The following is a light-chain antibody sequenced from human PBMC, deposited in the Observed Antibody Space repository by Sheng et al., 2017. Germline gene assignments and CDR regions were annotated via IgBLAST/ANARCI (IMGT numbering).Light chain of an antibody. V-gene: IGLV2-8*01. J-gene: IGLJ2*01. CDR3: SSYSTRGALVV. Sequence: QSALTQPPSASGSPGQSVTISCTGTSSDVGGYNYVSWYQQHPGKAPKLMIYEVNKRPSGVPDRFSGSKSGHTASLTISGLQAEDEAHYYCSSYSTRGALVVFGGGTESRPS. CDR2: EVN. CDR1: SSDVGGYNY.